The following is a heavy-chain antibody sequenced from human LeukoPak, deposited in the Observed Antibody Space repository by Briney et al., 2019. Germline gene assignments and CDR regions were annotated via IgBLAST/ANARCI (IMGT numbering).Heavy chain of an antibody. Sequence: SETLSLTCSVSGGSLSSHYWSWIRQPPGKGLELIGHIHDTGSTFYNPSLRGRVTISLDTSNNQFSLKLTSMTAADTAVYYCARAPGTVAGKRYYYYGMDVWGQGTTVTVSS. D-gene: IGHD6-19*01. CDR3: ARAPGTVAGKRYYYYGMDV. CDR2: IHDTGST. J-gene: IGHJ6*02. CDR1: GGSLSSHY. V-gene: IGHV4-59*11.